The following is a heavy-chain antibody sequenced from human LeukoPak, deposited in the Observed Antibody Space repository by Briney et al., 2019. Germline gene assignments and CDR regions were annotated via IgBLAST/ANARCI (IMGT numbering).Heavy chain of an antibody. CDR2: IYSGGST. CDR1: GFTVSSNY. J-gene: IGHJ4*02. CDR3: AKGGPQRITIFGVVRFHYFDY. D-gene: IGHD3-3*01. V-gene: IGHV3-66*01. Sequence: GGSLRLSCAASGFTVSSNYMSWVRQAPGKGLEWVSVIYSGGSTYYADSVKGRFTISRDNSKNTLYLQMNSLRAEDTAVYYCAKGGPQRITIFGVVRFHYFDYWGQGTLVTVSS.